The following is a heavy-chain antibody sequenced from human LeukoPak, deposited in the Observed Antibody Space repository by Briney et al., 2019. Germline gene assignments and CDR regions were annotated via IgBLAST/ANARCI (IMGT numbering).Heavy chain of an antibody. CDR1: GGSISSGSYY. CDR3: ARAQYYYDSSGYYWYFDL. D-gene: IGHD3-22*01. Sequence: SETLSLTCTVSGGSISSGSYYWSWIRPPAGKGLEWIGRIYTSGSTNYNPSLKSRVTISVDTSKNQFSLKLSSVTAAGTAVYYCARAQYYYDSSGYYWYFDLWGRGTLVTVSS. J-gene: IGHJ2*01. V-gene: IGHV4-61*02. CDR2: IYTSGST.